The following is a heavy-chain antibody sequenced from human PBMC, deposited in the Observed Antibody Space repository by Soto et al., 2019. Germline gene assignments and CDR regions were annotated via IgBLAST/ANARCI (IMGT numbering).Heavy chain of an antibody. V-gene: IGHV3-13*01. D-gene: IGHD3-10*01. CDR2: LGGAGAR. CDR1: GFTYRSYD. Sequence: GGSLRLSCAASGFTYRSYDMHWVRHVPGKGLEWVSSLGGAGAREYAGSVRGRLTISRDNAKNSLYLQMDSLRVGDTAVYYCTRATFGVGMDLWGQGTPVTVSS. CDR3: TRATFGVGMDL. J-gene: IGHJ6*02.